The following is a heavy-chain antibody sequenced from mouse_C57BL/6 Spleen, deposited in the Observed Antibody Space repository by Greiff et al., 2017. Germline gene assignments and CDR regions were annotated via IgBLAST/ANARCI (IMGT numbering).Heavy chain of an antibody. D-gene: IGHD1-3*01. CDR2: IDPSDSYT. CDR1: GYTFTSYW. Sequence: QVQLQQPGAELVKPGASVKLSCKASGYTFTSYWMQWVKQRPGQGLEWIGGIDPSDSYTNYNQKFKGKATLTVDTSSSTAYMQLSSLTSEDSAVYYCASLLNSMDYWGQGTSVTVSS. CDR3: ASLLNSMDY. J-gene: IGHJ4*01. V-gene: IGHV1-50*01.